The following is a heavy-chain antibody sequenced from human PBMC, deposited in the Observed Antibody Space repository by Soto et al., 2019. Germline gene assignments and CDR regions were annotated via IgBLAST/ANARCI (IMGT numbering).Heavy chain of an antibody. CDR1: GFTFSNYW. D-gene: IGHD2-21*02. CDR2: VNSDESST. J-gene: IGHJ4*02. CDR3: VCFECGRTAVVTAMEANGY. Sequence: GGSLRLSCAASGFTFSNYWMHWVRQGPGKGLVWVSRVNSDESSTSYADSVKGRFTISRDNAKNTLYLQMSSLRFEDPALYYCVCFECGRTAVVTAMEANGYWGQGTLVTVSS. V-gene: IGHV3-74*01.